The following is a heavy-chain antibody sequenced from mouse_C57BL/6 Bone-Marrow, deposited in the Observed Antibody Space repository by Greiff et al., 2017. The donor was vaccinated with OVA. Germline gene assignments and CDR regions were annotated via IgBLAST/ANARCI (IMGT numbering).Heavy chain of an antibody. CDR1: GYTFTGYW. CDR3: ARSFITTADYFDY. D-gene: IGHD1-1*01. CDR2: ILPGSGST. J-gene: IGHJ2*01. Sequence: VQLQQSGAELMKPGASVKLSCKATGYTFTGYWIEWVKQRPGHGLEWIGEILPGSGSTNSNEKFKGKATFTADTSANTAYMQLSSLTTEDSAIYYCARSFITTADYFDYWGQGTTLTVSS. V-gene: IGHV1-9*01.